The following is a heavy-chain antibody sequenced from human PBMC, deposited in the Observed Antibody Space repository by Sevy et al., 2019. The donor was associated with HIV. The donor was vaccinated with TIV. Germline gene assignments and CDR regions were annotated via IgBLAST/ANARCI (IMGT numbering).Heavy chain of an antibody. CDR1: GFSFSNYG. CDR3: VKDGESYVWGSHYDY. V-gene: IGHV3-23*01. D-gene: IGHD3-16*01. CDR2: TSGSGGST. J-gene: IGHJ4*02. Sequence: GGSLRLSCEASGFSFSNYGMNWVRQAPGKGLEWVSGTSGSGGSTYYVDSVKGRFTISRDNSKNTLYLQMNSLRAEDTAVYSCVKDGESYVWGSHYDYWGQGTLVTVSS.